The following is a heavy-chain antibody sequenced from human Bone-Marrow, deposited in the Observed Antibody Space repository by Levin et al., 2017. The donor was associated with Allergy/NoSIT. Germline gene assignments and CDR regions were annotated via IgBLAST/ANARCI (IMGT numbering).Heavy chain of an antibody. CDR1: GYIFTNYH. V-gene: IGHV1-46*01. D-gene: IGHD6-6*01. Sequence: GESLKISCKASGYIFTNYHLHWVRQAPGRVFEWLAGINPFGASPSYAQKFQGRVTMTSDTSTSTVYMELTNLRSEDTAVYYCARTQYSSSSDWFDSWGQGTLLTVSS. CDR2: INPFGASP. J-gene: IGHJ5*01. CDR3: ARTQYSSSSDWFDS.